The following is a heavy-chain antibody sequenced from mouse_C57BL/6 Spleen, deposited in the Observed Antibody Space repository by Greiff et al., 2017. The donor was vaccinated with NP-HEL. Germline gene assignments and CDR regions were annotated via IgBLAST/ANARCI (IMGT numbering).Heavy chain of an antibody. D-gene: IGHD1-1*01. CDR1: GYTFTSYW. Sequence: QVHVKQPGAELVRPGSSVKLSCKASGYTFTSYWMHWVKQRPIQGLEWIGNIDPSDSETHYNQKFKDKATLTVDKSSSTAYMQLSSLTSEDSAVYYGARWGITTVAFDYWGQGTTLTVSS. J-gene: IGHJ2*01. V-gene: IGHV1-52*01. CDR3: ARWGITTVAFDY. CDR2: IDPSDSET.